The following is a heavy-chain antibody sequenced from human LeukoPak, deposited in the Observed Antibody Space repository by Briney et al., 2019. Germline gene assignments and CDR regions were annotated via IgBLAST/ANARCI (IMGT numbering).Heavy chain of an antibody. CDR1: GFTFGDYA. CDR2: IRSKAYGGTT. D-gene: IGHD3-22*01. CDR3: TRADDSSGYSFAFDY. V-gene: IGHV3-49*03. J-gene: IGHJ4*02. Sequence: GGSLRLSCTASGFTFGDYAMSWFRQAPGKGLEWVGFIRSKAYGGTTEYAASVKGRFTISRDDSKSIAYLQMNSLKTEDTAVYYCTRADDSSGYSFAFDYWGQGTLVTVSS.